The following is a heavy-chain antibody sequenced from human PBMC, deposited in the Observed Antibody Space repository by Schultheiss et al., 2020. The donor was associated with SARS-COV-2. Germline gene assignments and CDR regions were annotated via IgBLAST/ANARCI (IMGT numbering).Heavy chain of an antibody. CDR3: ARVLPNRYGYVLFDY. J-gene: IGHJ4*02. CDR2: IIPIFGTA. D-gene: IGHD5-18*01. Sequence: SVKVSCKASGYTFTSYGISWVRQAPGQGLEWMGGIIPIFGTANYAQKFQGRVTITADESTSTAYMELSSLRAEDTAVYYCARVLPNRYGYVLFDYWGQGTLVTLSS. V-gene: IGHV1-69*13. CDR1: GYTFTSYG.